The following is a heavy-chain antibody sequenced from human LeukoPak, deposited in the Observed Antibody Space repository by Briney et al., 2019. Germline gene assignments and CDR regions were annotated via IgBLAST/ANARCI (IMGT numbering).Heavy chain of an antibody. V-gene: IGHV4-34*01. D-gene: IGHD1-26*01. Sequence: SETLSLTCAVYGGSFRGYYWSWIRKPPGKGLEWIGETNHSGSTNYNPPLKSRVTISVDTSKNQFSLKLSSVTAADTAVYYRALSGSYSNLDYWGQGTLVTVSS. CDR2: TNHSGST. J-gene: IGHJ4*02. CDR3: ALSGSYSNLDY. CDR1: GGSFRGYY.